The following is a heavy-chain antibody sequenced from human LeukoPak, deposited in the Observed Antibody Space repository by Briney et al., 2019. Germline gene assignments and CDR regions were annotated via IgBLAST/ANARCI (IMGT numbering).Heavy chain of an antibody. Sequence: SETLSLTCTVSGGSISSVSYFWGWIRQSPKKGLEWIGNIYYSGSTYYNPSLKSRVTISADTSKNQFSLKLSSVTAADTAVYYCARDCSSSSCYLDYWSQGTLVTVSS. CDR3: ARDCSSSSCYLDY. CDR2: IYYSGST. J-gene: IGHJ4*02. D-gene: IGHD2-2*01. CDR1: GGSISSVSYF. V-gene: IGHV4-39*02.